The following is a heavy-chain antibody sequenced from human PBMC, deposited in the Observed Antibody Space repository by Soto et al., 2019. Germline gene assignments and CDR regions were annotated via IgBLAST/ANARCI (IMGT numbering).Heavy chain of an antibody. CDR2: ISPSYGNT. CDR3: AREGGDSGRSDY. V-gene: IGHV1-18*01. J-gene: IGHJ4*02. D-gene: IGHD1-26*01. Sequence: GASVKVSCKTSGYTCTNYGISWVRQAPGQGLEWMGWISPSYGNTKYAQKVQGRVTMTTETSTSTAYMELKSLTSDDTAVYYCAREGGDSGRSDYWGQGTLVTVSS. CDR1: GYTCTNYG.